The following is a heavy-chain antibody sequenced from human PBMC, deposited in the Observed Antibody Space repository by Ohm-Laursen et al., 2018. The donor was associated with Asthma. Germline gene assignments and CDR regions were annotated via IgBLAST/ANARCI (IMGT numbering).Heavy chain of an antibody. V-gene: IGHV4-31*03. Sequence: SETLSLTCTVSGGSISSGGYYWSWIRQHPGKGLEWIGYIYYSGSTYYNPSLKSRVTISVDTSKNQFSLKLSSVTAADTAVYYCARGLPNYFDYWGQGTLVTVSS. J-gene: IGHJ4*02. CDR3: ARGLPNYFDY. CDR2: IYYSGST. CDR1: GGSISSGGYY.